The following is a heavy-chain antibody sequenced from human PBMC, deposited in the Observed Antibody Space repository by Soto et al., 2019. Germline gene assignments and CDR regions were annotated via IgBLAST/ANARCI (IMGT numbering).Heavy chain of an antibody. Sequence: SATLSITCTVSGGSISSYYWSWIRQPPGKGLEWIGYIYYSGSTNYNPSLKSRVTISVDTSKNQFSLKLSSVTAADTAVYYCARPSRRNYYYGMDVWGQGTTVTVSS. CDR3: ARPSRRNYYYGMDV. V-gene: IGHV4-59*01. J-gene: IGHJ6*02. CDR1: GGSISSYY. CDR2: IYYSGST.